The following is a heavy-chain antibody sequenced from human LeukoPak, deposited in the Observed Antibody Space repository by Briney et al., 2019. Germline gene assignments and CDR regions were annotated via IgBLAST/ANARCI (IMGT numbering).Heavy chain of an antibody. V-gene: IGHV4-59*08. Sequence: PSETLSLTCTVSGVSISTYYWSWIRQPPGKGLEWIGYIDYSGSTKNPSLKSRVNISVDTSKNQFSLKLSSVTAADTAVYLCARHGSAYSFDYWGQGTLVTVSS. CDR2: IDYSGST. D-gene: IGHD6-25*01. CDR1: GVSISTYY. CDR3: ARHGSAYSFDY. J-gene: IGHJ4*02.